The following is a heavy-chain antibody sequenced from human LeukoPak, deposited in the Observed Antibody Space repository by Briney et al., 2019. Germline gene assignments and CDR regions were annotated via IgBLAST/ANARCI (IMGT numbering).Heavy chain of an antibody. CDR3: ATEPPRDYYDSSGYYRY. J-gene: IGHJ4*02. CDR1: GYTLTDLS. V-gene: IGHV1-24*01. Sequence: EASVTVSCTVSGYTLTDLSMHWVRQAPGKGLEWMGRFDPEDGETIYAQKFQGRVTMTEDTSTDTAYMELSSLRSEDTAVYYCATEPPRDYYDSSGYYRYWGQGTLVTVSS. D-gene: IGHD3-22*01. CDR2: FDPEDGET.